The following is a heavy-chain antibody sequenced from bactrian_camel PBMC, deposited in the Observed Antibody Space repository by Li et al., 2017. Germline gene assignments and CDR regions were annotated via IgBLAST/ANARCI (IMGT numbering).Heavy chain of an antibody. Sequence: VQLVESGGGLVQPGGSLRLSCAASGFALSTYVMGWVRQAPGKGLEWISAIYSDGSSTYYKDPVKGRFTISRDNAKSTLYLQLNSLKSEDTALYYCAATGDSWGGDFGHWGQGTQVTVS. V-gene: IGHV3S40*01. CDR1: GFALSTYV. CDR2: IYSDGSST. D-gene: IGHD5*01. CDR3: AATGDSWGGDFGH. J-gene: IGHJ6*01.